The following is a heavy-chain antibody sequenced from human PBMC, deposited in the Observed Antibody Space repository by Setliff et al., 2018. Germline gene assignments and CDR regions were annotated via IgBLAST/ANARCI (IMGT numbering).Heavy chain of an antibody. CDR2: VIQGGQG. CDR3: AKDRVNDGFRDFDS. D-gene: IGHD2-21*01. Sequence: GGSLRLSCATSGFTFREYSMAWVRKVPGKGLEWVASVIQGGQGGCAGSLRGRCSISRDNSKKTVLLQMSNLRAEDTATYYCAKDRVNDGFRDFDSWGQGIVVTVSS. J-gene: IGHJ4*02. CDR1: GFTFREYS. V-gene: IGHV3-23*01.